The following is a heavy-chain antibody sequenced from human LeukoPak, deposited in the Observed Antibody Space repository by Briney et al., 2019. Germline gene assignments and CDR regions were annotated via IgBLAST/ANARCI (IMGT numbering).Heavy chain of an antibody. J-gene: IGHJ4*02. CDR2: LYSGAST. D-gene: IGHD4-17*01. V-gene: IGHV3-66*01. CDR3: ARELVPTVTTSYFDY. CDR1: GFNVSSNY. Sequence: PGGSLRLSCAASGFNVSSNYMSWVRQAPGKGLEWVSVLYSGASTYYADSVKGRFTISRDNSKNTLFLQMDSLRAEDTAVYYCARELVPTVTTSYFDYWGQGTLVTVSS.